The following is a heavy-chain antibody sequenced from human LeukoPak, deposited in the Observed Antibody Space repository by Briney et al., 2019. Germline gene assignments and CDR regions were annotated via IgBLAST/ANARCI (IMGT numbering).Heavy chain of an antibody. J-gene: IGHJ3*02. Sequence: SGTLSLTCAVSGGSISSFNWWSWVRQPPGKGLQWIGEIHQSGSTNYSPSLKSRVTISVDKSKTQFSLKLRSVTAADTAVYYCARVGYDFWSGYLDAFDIWGQGTMVTVSS. D-gene: IGHD3-3*01. CDR2: IHQSGST. V-gene: IGHV4-4*02. CDR1: GGSISSFNW. CDR3: ARVGYDFWSGYLDAFDI.